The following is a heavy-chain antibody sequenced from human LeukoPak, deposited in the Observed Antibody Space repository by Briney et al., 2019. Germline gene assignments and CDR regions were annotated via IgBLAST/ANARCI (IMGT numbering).Heavy chain of an antibody. V-gene: IGHV4-34*01. J-gene: IGHJ3*01. Sequence: SETLSLTCAVYGGSFSGYYWSWIRQPPGKGLEWIGEINHSGSTNYNPSLKSRVTISVDTSKNQFSLKLSSVTAADTAVYYCARPYDFWSGYHDWGQGTMVTVSS. D-gene: IGHD3-3*01. CDR1: GGSFSGYY. CDR2: INHSGST. CDR3: ARPYDFWSGYHD.